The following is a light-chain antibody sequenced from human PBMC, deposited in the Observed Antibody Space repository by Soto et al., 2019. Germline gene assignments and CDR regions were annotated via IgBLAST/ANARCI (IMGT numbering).Light chain of an antibody. CDR1: QDIGNS. CDR3: QQSYTTPIT. CDR2: AAS. Sequence: GDRVTITCRASQDIGNSLAWYQQKPGKVPELLIYAASTLQTGVPSRFSGSGSGTDFTLTISSLQPEDFATYYCQQSYTTPITFGQGTRLEIK. V-gene: IGKV1-39*01. J-gene: IGKJ5*01.